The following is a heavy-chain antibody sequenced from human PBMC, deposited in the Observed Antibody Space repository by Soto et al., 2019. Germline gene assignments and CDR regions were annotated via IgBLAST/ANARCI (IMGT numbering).Heavy chain of an antibody. J-gene: IGHJ6*02. D-gene: IGHD6-13*01. CDR2: IWYDASNT. V-gene: IGHV3-33*03. CDR1: GFTFSNYG. CDR3: SXELGAAAGNFFYYGLDV. Sequence: AGGSLRLSCAASGFTFSNYGMHWVRQAPGKGLEWVAIIWYDASNTYYAESMKGRFTVSRDNSKNTVYLEMNSLRAEDTAVYYCSXELGAAAGNFFYYGLDVWGQGTTVTVSS.